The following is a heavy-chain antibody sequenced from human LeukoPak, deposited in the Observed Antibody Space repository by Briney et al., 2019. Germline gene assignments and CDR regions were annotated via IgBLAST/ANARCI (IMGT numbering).Heavy chain of an antibody. Sequence: PSETLSLTCTVFYGSFSGYYWSWIREPPGKGLEWIGEINHSGNTNYNPSLKSRITISADTSKDQFSLKLSSVTAADTAVYFCARAYDHYYMDVWGKGTTVTVSS. CDR2: INHSGNT. CDR1: YGSFSGYY. CDR3: ARAYDHYYMDV. J-gene: IGHJ6*03. V-gene: IGHV4-34*01.